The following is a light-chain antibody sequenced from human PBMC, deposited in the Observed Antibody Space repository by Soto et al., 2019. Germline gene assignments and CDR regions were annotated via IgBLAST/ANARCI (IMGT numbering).Light chain of an antibody. J-gene: IGKJ1*01. CDR1: QSVSSSY. Sequence: IVLSPAPATLALSPGETAPPSSTASQSVSSSYLAWYQQKPGLAPRLLIYDASSRATGIPDRFSGSGSGTDFTLTISRLKPEDFAVYYCQQYGTSPWTFGQGTKVDIK. CDR3: QQYGTSPWT. CDR2: DAS. V-gene: IGKV3D-20*01.